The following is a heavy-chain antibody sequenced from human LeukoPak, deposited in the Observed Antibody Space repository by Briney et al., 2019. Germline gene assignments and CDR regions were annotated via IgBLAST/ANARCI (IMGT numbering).Heavy chain of an antibody. D-gene: IGHD3-10*01. V-gene: IGHV1-69*01. Sequence: EASVTVSCKASGGTFSSYAISWVRQAPGQGLEWMGGIIPIFGTANYAQKFQGRVTITADESTSTAYMELSSLRSEDTAVYYCARDGGSGSFDYWGQGTLVTVSS. CDR3: ARDGGSGSFDY. J-gene: IGHJ4*02. CDR1: GGTFSSYA. CDR2: IIPIFGTA.